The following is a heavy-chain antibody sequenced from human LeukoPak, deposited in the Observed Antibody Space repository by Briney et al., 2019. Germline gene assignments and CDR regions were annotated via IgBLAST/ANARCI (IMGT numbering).Heavy chain of an antibody. V-gene: IGHV3-64*01. Sequence: GGSLTLSCAASGFTFSSYAMHWVRQAPGKGLEYVSAISSNGGSTYYANSVKGRFTISRDNSKNTLYLQMGSLRAEDMAVYYCARAGRVYYYYGMDVWGQGTTVTVSS. CDR2: ISSNGGST. J-gene: IGHJ6*02. CDR1: GFTFSSYA. CDR3: ARAGRVYYYYGMDV.